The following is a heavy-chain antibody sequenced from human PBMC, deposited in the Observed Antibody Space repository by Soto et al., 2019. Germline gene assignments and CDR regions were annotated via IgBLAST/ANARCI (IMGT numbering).Heavy chain of an antibody. Sequence: ASVKVSCKASGGTFSSYAISWVRQAPGQGLEWMGGIIPIFGTANYAQKFQGRVTITADESTSTAYMELSSLRSEDTAVYYCAREIIRVKGYCSSTSCLASRYGMDVWGQGTTVTVSS. V-gene: IGHV1-69*13. D-gene: IGHD2-2*01. CDR1: GGTFSSYA. CDR2: IIPIFGTA. J-gene: IGHJ6*02. CDR3: AREIIRVKGYCSSTSCLASRYGMDV.